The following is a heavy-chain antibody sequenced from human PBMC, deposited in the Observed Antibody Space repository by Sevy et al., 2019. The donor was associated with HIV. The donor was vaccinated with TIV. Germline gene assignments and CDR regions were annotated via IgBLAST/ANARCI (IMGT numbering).Heavy chain of an antibody. CDR1: GYTLTELS. CDR2: FDPEDGKT. D-gene: IGHD3-22*01. CDR3: ASTRDYYDSSGYYFDY. Sequence: ASVKVSCKVSGYTLTELSIHWVRQAPGKGLEWLVTFDPEDGKTIYAQNFQGRVTMTEDTSTDTTYMELSSLRSEDTAVYYCASTRDYYDSSGYYFDYWDQGTLVTVSS. V-gene: IGHV1-24*01. J-gene: IGHJ4*02.